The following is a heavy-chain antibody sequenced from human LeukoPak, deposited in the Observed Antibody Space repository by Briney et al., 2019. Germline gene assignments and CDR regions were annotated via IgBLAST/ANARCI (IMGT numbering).Heavy chain of an antibody. Sequence: PGRSLRLSCAASEFTFSSYGMHWVRQAPGKGLEWVAVISYDGSNKYYADSVKGRFTISRDNSKNTLYLQMNSLRAEDTAVYYCAKDRSHLSTPDYWGQGTLVTVSS. CDR3: AKDRSHLSTPDY. D-gene: IGHD1-14*01. CDR2: ISYDGSNK. V-gene: IGHV3-30*18. CDR1: EFTFSSYG. J-gene: IGHJ4*02.